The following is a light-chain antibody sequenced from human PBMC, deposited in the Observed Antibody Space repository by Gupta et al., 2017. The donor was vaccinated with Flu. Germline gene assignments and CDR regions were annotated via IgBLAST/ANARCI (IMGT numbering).Light chain of an antibody. CDR3: RQGERWPWT. CDR2: KNS. J-gene: IGKJ1*01. Sequence: VTLGKPASSSWRTSEGRGDSDGNKYLDWFQRTPGQAPRRHIYKNSRREYGVPDRFSGSGSGTYFTLKISRGESEDVGVYSCRQGERWPWTFGQGTKVEIK. CDR1: EGRGDSDGNKY. V-gene: IGKV2-30*01.